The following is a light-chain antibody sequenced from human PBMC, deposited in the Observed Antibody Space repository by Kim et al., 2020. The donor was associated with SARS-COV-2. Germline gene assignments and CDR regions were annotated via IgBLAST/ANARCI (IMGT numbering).Light chain of an antibody. CDR1: NIGTKT. J-gene: IGLJ1*01. V-gene: IGLV3-9*01. CDR3: QVWAGNTYV. Sequence: VAPGQTASVSCGGDNIGTKTVHWYQQTPGQAPVLVIFRNHNRPSGIPERFSASKSMNTATLTISRAQVEDEADYYCQVWAGNTYVFGTGTKVTVL. CDR2: RNH.